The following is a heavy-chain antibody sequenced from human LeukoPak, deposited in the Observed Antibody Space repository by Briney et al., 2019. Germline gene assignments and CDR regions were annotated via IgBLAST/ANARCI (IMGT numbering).Heavy chain of an antibody. CDR3: ARDCRWYFDL. Sequence: SETLSLTCTVSGGSISSYYWSWIRQPPGKGLEWIGYIYYSGSTYYNPSLKSRVTISVDTSKNQFSLKLSSVTAADTAVYYCARDCRWYFDLWGRSTLVTVSS. J-gene: IGHJ2*01. CDR1: GGSISSYY. V-gene: IGHV4-59*12. CDR2: IYYSGST.